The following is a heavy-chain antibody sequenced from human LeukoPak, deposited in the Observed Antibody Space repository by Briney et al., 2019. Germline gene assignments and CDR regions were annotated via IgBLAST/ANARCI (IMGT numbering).Heavy chain of an antibody. CDR2: IYTSGST. CDR1: GGSISSYY. CDR3: ARDPAGYCSGGSCYRWFDP. V-gene: IGHV4-4*07. D-gene: IGHD2-15*01. Sequence: PSETLSLTCTVSGGSISSYYWSWIRQPAGKGLEWIGRIYTSGSTNYNPSLKSRVTMSVDTSKNQFSLKLSSVTAADTAVYYCARDPAGYCSGGSCYRWFDPWGQGTLVTVSS. J-gene: IGHJ5*02.